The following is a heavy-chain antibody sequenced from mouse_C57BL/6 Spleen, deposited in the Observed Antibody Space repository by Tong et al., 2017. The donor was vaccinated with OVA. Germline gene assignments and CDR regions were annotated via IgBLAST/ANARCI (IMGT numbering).Heavy chain of an antibody. J-gene: IGHJ1*03. V-gene: IGHV1-66*01. Sequence: VQLQESGAELVRPGSSVKMSCKTSGYTFTSYYIHWVKQRPGQGLEWIGWIYPGSGNTKYNEKFKGKATLTADTSSSTAYMQLSSLTSEDSAVYYFARPYYGRGAGYFDVWGTGTTVTVSS. CDR2: IYPGSGNT. CDR3: ARPYYGRGAGYFDV. D-gene: IGHD1-1*01. CDR1: GYTFTSYY.